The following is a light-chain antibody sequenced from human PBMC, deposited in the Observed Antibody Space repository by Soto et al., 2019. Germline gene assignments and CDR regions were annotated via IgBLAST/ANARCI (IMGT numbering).Light chain of an antibody. J-gene: IGKJ4*01. CDR1: QGISSY. V-gene: IGKV1-9*01. Sequence: DIQLTQSPSFLSASVGDRVTITCRASQGISSYLAWYQQKPGEAPKLLIYAASTLQSGVPSRFSGSGSGTEFTLTISSLQPEDFATYYCQQVNNYPLTFGGGTKVEIK. CDR3: QQVNNYPLT. CDR2: AAS.